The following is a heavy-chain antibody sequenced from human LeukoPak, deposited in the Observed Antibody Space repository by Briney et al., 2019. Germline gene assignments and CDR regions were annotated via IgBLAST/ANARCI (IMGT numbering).Heavy chain of an antibody. J-gene: IGHJ4*02. D-gene: IGHD6-19*01. Sequence: PSETLSLTCTVSGGSISNSYCSWIRQPPGKGLEWIGYIYYSGGTNYNPSLKSRVTISLDTSKNQFSLKLTSVTAADTAVYYCARSGHYSSGGNFDYWGQGTLVTVSS. CDR2: IYYSGGT. CDR3: ARSGHYSSGGNFDY. V-gene: IGHV4-59*01. CDR1: GGSISNSY.